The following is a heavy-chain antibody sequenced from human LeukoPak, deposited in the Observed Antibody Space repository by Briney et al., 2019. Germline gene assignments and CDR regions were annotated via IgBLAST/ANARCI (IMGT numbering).Heavy chain of an antibody. D-gene: IGHD6-13*01. CDR3: ATTRDSSSWLGGY. V-gene: IGHV3-23*01. CDR1: GFTFSNYA. CDR2: ISGSGGST. Sequence: PGGSLRLSCAASGFTFSNYAMNWVRQAPGKGLEWVSAISGSGGSTYFADSVKGRFTVSRDNSKNTLYPQMNSLRAEDTAVYYCATTRDSSSWLGGYWGQGTLVTVSS. J-gene: IGHJ4*02.